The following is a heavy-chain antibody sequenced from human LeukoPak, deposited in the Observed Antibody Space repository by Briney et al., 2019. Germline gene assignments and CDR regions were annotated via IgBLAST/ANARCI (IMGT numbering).Heavy chain of an antibody. CDR2: IYPGDSDT. CDR1: GYGFTNYW. D-gene: IGHD2-15*01. V-gene: IGHV5-51*01. CDR3: VRRDPTGSGGSCYSGIDY. Sequence: GESLKISCKGSGYGFTNYWIAWVRQMPGKGLAWMGIIYPGDSDTIYSPSFQGQVTISADKSVTTAYLQWSSLKASDTAMYYCVRRDPTGSGGSCYSGIDYWGQGTLVTVSS. J-gene: IGHJ4*02.